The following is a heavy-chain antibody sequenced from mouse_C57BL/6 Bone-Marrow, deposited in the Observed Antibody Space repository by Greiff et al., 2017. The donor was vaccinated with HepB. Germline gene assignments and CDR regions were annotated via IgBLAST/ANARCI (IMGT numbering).Heavy chain of an antibody. D-gene: IGHD1-1*01. Sequence: EVQGVESGGGLVKPGGSLKLSCAASGFTFSSYTMSWVRQTPEKRLEWVATISGGGGNTYYPDSVKGRFTISRDNAKNTLYLQMSSLRSEDTALYYCARHEVVATWDFDYWGQGTTLTVSS. CDR1: GFTFSSYT. CDR2: ISGGGGNT. CDR3: ARHEVVATWDFDY. J-gene: IGHJ2*01. V-gene: IGHV5-9*01.